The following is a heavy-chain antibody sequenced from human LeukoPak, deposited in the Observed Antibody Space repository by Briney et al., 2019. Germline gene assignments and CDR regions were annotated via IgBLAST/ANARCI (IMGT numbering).Heavy chain of an antibody. D-gene: IGHD3-10*01. CDR3: AKGHVGFGELLHDY. V-gene: IGHV3-23*01. J-gene: IGHJ4*02. CDR1: GFTFSSYA. CDR2: ISGRGGST. Sequence: PGGSLRLSCAASGFTFSSYARSWVRQAPGKGLEWVSGISGRGGSTYYADSVTGPFNISRDPSKNTLYMPMNSLRAEDTAAYYCAKGHVGFGELLHDYWGQGTLVTVSS.